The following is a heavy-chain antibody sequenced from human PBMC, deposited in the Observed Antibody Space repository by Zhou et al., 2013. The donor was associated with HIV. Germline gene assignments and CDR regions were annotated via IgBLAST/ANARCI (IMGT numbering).Heavy chain of an antibody. J-gene: IGHJ4*02. CDR3: ARGPSSWMTTRYYFDY. V-gene: IGHV1-8*03. CDR1: GYTFTSYD. Sequence: QVQLVQSGAEVKKPGASVKVSCKASGYTFTSYDINWVRQATGQGLEWMGWMNPNSGNTGYAQKFQGRVTITRNTSISTAYMELSSLRSEDTAVYYCARGPSSWMTTRYYFDYWGQGTLVTVSS. CDR2: MNPNSGNT. D-gene: IGHD4-17*01.